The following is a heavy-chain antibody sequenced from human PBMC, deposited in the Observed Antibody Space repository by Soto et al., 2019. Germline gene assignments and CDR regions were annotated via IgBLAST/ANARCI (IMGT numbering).Heavy chain of an antibody. CDR2: VRGSGGST. Sequence: PGGSLRLSCAASGFTFSTYAMSWVRQAPGKGLEWVSGVRGSGGSTSYADSVKGRFTISRDNSKNTLCLQINSLRAEDTAVYYCAKHKRDQLLCLKDYWGQGTLVTVSS. D-gene: IGHD2-2*01. CDR3: AKHKRDQLLCLKDY. V-gene: IGHV3-23*01. J-gene: IGHJ4*02. CDR1: GFTFSTYA.